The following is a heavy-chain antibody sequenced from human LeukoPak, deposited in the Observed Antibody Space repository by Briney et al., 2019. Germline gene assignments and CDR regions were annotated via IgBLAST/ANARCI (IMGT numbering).Heavy chain of an antibody. CDR3: VRDETLWTLDW. J-gene: IGHJ4*02. Sequence: GGSLRLSCTASGFTFSGQWIHGVRQPPGMGRVGVSRINERGTDSMYAESVKGRFTISRDNAKNTVYLQMNSLRAEDTAVYYCVRDETLWTLDWWGQGTLVSVSS. CDR1: GFTFSGQW. CDR2: INERGTDS. V-gene: IGHV3-74*03. D-gene: IGHD1-1*01.